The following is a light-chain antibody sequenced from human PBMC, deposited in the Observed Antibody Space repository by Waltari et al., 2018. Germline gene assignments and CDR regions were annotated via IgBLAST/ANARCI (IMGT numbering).Light chain of an antibody. V-gene: IGKV1-33*01. CDR3: QQYDNLPPLT. CDR1: QDISNY. CDR2: DAS. J-gene: IGKJ4*01. Sequence: DIQMTQSPSSLSASVGDRVTITCQASQDISNYLNWYQQKPGKAPKLLIYDASNFETGVPSRVSGSGSGTDFTFTISSLQPEDIATYYCQQYDNLPPLTFGGGTKVEIK.